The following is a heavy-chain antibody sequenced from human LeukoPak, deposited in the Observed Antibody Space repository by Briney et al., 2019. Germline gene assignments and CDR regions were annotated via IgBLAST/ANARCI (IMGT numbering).Heavy chain of an antibody. D-gene: IGHD6-13*01. CDR2: ISSSGDST. CDR3: AKDRSDNTTWYVGSH. Sequence: GGSLRLSCAASGFTFSSYWMSWVRQAPGKGLEWVSSISSSGDSTDYADSVKGRFTISRDNPKTTLYLQMNSLRADDTAIYYCAKDRSDNTTWYVGSHWGQGTLVTVSS. CDR1: GFTFSSYW. V-gene: IGHV3-23*01. J-gene: IGHJ4*02.